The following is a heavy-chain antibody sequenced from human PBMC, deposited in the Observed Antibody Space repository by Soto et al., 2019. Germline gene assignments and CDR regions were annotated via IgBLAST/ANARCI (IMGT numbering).Heavy chain of an antibody. CDR2: IKQDGSEK. D-gene: IGHD5-18*01. J-gene: IGHJ3*02. CDR1: GFTFSSYY. CDR3: ARDGYSAGFDI. Sequence: EVQLVESGGGLVQPGGSLRLSCAASGFTFSSYYMSWARQFPGKGLEWVANIKQDGSEKYYVDSVKGRFTISRANAENSLYLQMNSLRDEDTAVYYCARDGYSAGFDIWGQGTMVTVSS. V-gene: IGHV3-7*01.